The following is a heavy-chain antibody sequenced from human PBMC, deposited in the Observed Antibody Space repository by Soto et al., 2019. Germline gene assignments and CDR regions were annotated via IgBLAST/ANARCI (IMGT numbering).Heavy chain of an antibody. J-gene: IGHJ4*02. D-gene: IGHD2-15*01. CDR1: GGSFSGYY. CDR2: INHSGTT. V-gene: IGHV4-34*01. CDR3: AGDHTFKCSGGSCSYDY. Sequence: QVQLQQWGAGLLKPSETLSLTCAVYGGSFSGYYWSWIRQPPGKGLEWIGEINHSGTTNYNPSLKSRVTISVDTSKNQFSLKLSSVTAADTAVYYCAGDHTFKCSGGSCSYDYWGQGTLVTVSS.